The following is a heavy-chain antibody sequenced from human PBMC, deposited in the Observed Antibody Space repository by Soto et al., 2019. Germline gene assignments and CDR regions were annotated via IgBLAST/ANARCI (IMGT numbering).Heavy chain of an antibody. Sequence: ASVKVSCKASGYTFTSYGISWVRQAPGQGLEWMGWISAYNGNTNYAQKLQGRVTMTTDTSTSTAYMELRSLRSEDTAVYYCARDFTGTDMVTGEGYWGQGTLVTVSS. J-gene: IGHJ4*02. D-gene: IGHD5-18*01. CDR3: ARDFTGTDMVTGEGY. CDR1: GYTFTSYG. V-gene: IGHV1-18*01. CDR2: ISAYNGNT.